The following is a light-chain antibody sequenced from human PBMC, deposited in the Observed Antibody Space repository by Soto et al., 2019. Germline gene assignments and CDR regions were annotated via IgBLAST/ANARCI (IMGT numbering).Light chain of an antibody. V-gene: IGKV3-15*01. Sequence: EIVMTQSPVTLSVSPGERATLSCRASQSVSSNLAWYQQKPGQAPRLLIYGASTRATGIPARFSGSGSGTEFTLTISSLQSEDFAVYYCELYGSSPPSITFDQGTRLEIK. CDR2: GAS. J-gene: IGKJ5*01. CDR1: QSVSSN. CDR3: ELYGSSPPSIT.